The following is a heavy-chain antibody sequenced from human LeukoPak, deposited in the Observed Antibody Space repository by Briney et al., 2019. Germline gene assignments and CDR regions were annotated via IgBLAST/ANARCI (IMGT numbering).Heavy chain of an antibody. CDR2: IYHSGST. CDR1: GGSISSSNW. J-gene: IGHJ2*01. V-gene: IGHV4-4*02. Sequence: SETLSLTCAVSGGSISSSNWWSWVRQPPGKGLEWIGEIYHSGSTNYNPSLKSRVTMSVDTSKNQFSLKLSSVTAADTAVYYCARGGFSGGILRYFDLWGRGTLVTVSS. D-gene: IGHD2-15*01. CDR3: ARGGFSGGILRYFDL.